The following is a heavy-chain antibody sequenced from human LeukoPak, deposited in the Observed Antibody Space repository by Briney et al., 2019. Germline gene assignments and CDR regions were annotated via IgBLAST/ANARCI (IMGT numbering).Heavy chain of an antibody. Sequence: GGSLRLSCAASGFTFSSYVMSWVRQAPGKGLEWVSTISGSGGNTYYADSVKGRFTISRDNSKNTLHLQMNSLRAEDTAVYYCANRPLSGSHYFDYWGQGTLVTVSS. J-gene: IGHJ4*02. CDR3: ANRPLSGSHYFDY. V-gene: IGHV3-23*01. CDR2: ISGSGGNT. D-gene: IGHD1-26*01. CDR1: GFTFSSYV.